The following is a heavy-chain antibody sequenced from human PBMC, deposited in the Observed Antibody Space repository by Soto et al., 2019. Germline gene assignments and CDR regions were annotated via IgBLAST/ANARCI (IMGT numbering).Heavy chain of an antibody. CDR3: ASGGRYYYDSSGYANDY. Sequence: ASVKVSCKASGYTFTSYYMHWVRQAPGQGLEWMGIINPSGGSTSYAQKFQGRVTMTRDTSTSTVYMELSGLRSEDTAVYYCASGGRYYYDSSGYANDYWGQGTLVTVSS. V-gene: IGHV1-46*01. CDR2: INPSGGST. J-gene: IGHJ4*02. D-gene: IGHD3-22*01. CDR1: GYTFTSYY.